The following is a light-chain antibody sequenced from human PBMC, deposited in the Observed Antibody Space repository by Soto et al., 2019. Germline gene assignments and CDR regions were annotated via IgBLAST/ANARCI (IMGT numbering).Light chain of an antibody. CDR1: SSDVGGYNY. J-gene: IGLJ2*01. Sequence: QSALTQPRSVSGSPGQSVTISCTGTSSDVGGYNYVSWYQQHPGKAPKLMIYDVSKRPSGVPDRFSGSKSDNTASLTISGLQAEDDADYYCCSYAGSSDVVFGGGTKLTVL. CDR2: DVS. V-gene: IGLV2-11*01. CDR3: CSYAGSSDVV.